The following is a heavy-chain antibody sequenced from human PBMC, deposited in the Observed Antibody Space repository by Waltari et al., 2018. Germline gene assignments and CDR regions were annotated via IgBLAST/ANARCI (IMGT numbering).Heavy chain of an antibody. V-gene: IGHV4-4*02. CDR3: ARDSMYGIAVAGIIH. CDR1: GGSISSSNW. Sequence: QVQLQESGPGLVKPSRTLSLTCAVSGGSISSSNWWSWVRQPPGKALEWIRESYHSGSTNYDPSLKCRVTISVDKAKNQFSLKLSSVTAADTAVDYCARDSMYGIAVAGIIHWGQGTLVTVSS. CDR2: SYHSGST. J-gene: IGHJ4*02. D-gene: IGHD6-19*01.